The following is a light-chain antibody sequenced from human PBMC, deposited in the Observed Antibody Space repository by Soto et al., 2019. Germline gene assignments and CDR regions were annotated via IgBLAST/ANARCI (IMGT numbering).Light chain of an antibody. V-gene: IGLV2-11*01. CDR1: SSDVGAYDY. CDR3: SSFVGPYTYV. J-gene: IGLJ1*01. CDR2: DVS. Sequence: SVLTQPRSVSGSPGQSVTISCTGTSSDVGAYDYVSWYQHHPGKAPKVTIYDVSKRPSGVPDRFSGSKSGNTASLTISGLQAEDEADYYCSSFVGPYTYVFGTGTKLTVL.